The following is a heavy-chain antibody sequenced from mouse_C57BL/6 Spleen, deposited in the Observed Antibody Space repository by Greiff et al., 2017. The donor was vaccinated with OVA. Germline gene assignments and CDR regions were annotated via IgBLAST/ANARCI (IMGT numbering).Heavy chain of an antibody. CDR2: IYPGDGDT. CDR1: GYAFSSYW. V-gene: IGHV1-80*01. CDR3: ARGPFYYGSSYEEFFDY. D-gene: IGHD1-1*01. J-gene: IGHJ2*01. Sequence: LVESGAELVKPGASVKISCKASGYAFSSYWMNWVKQRPGKGLEWIGQIYPGDGDTNYNGKFKGKATLTADKSSSTAYMQLSSLTSEDSAVYFCARGPFYYGSSYEEFFDYWGQGTTLTVSS.